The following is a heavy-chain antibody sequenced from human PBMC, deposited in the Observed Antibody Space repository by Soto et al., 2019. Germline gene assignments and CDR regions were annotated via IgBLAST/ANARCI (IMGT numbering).Heavy chain of an antibody. J-gene: IGHJ4*02. CDR2: ITTAGDHT. CDR3: AKDMTSTWAARPPPEY. D-gene: IGHD2-2*01. V-gene: IGHV3-23*01. Sequence: GGSLRLSCAASGFTFDNYAMSWVRQAPGKGLEWVPGITTAGDHTYYADSVKGRFTVSRDNSKNTLYLQMNSLRAEDTAVYYCAKDMTSTWAARPPPEYWGPGTLVTVSS. CDR1: GFTFDNYA.